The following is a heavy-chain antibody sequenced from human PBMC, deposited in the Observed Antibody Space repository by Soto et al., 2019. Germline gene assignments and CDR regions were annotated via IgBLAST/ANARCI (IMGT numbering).Heavy chain of an antibody. D-gene: IGHD3-10*01. CDR1: GGSLRNSV. CDR2: VIPILGTA. V-gene: IGHV1-69*01. J-gene: IGHJ4*02. CDR3: ARLGHPGH. Sequence: QVQLVQSGAEVKKPGSSVKVSCTASGGSLRNSVISWVRQAPAQRLEWMGGVIPILGTANYAQKFQGRVTMTADEATSTAYMDLSRLSPDHTAVYYCARLGHPGHWGPGTLVIVSS.